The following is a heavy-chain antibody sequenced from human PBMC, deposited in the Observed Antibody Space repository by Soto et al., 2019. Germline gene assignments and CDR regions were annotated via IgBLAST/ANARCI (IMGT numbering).Heavy chain of an antibody. J-gene: IGHJ1*01. CDR3: ASPAHIVGATGYFQH. V-gene: IGHV1-69*01. CDR2: IIPIFGTA. CDR1: GGTFSSYA. D-gene: IGHD1-26*01. Sequence: QVQLVQSGAEVKKPGSSVKVSCKASGGTFSSYAISWVRQAPGQGLEWMGAIIPIFGTANYAQKFQGRVTITADESTSTAYMELSSLRSEDTAVYYCASPAHIVGATGYFQHWGQGTLVTVSS.